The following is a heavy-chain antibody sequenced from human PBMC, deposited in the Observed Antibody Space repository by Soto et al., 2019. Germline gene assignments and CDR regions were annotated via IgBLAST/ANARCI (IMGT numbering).Heavy chain of an antibody. D-gene: IGHD2-15*01. V-gene: IGHV4-59*12. CDR3: ARARKRAAIDY. CDR1: GGSISTYY. CDR2: IYYSGIA. J-gene: IGHJ4*02. Sequence: SETLSLTCTVSGGSISTYYWSWIRQPLGKGLEWIGYIYYSGIANYNPSLKSRVTISVDKSKNQFSLKLSSVTAADTAVYYCARARKRAAIDYWGQGTLVTVSS.